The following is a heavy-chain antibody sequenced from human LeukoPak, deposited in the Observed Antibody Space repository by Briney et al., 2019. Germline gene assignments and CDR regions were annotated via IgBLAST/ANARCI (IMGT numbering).Heavy chain of an antibody. J-gene: IGHJ4*02. CDR3: AKGQRGYSGYWLADY. D-gene: IGHD5-12*01. Sequence: GESLRLSCAASGFTFSSYAMSWVRQAPGKGLEWVSAISGSGGSTYYADSVKGRFTISRDNSKNTLYLQMNSLRAEDTAVYYCAKGQRGYSGYWLADYWGQGTLVTVSS. CDR1: GFTFSSYA. CDR2: ISGSGGST. V-gene: IGHV3-23*01.